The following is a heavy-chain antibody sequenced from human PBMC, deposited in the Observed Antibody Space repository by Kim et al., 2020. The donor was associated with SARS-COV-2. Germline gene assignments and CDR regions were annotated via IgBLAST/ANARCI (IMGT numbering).Heavy chain of an antibody. Sequence: ASVNVSCKTSGYTFTNYYLHWVRQAPGQGLEWMGMLNPSGGSPAYAQIFQGRVTMTRDTSTTTLYMELSSLTSEDTAVYYCARSVLIAGAGWGLDYWGPG. J-gene: IGHJ4*02. D-gene: IGHD6-13*01. CDR2: LNPSGGSP. CDR3: ARSVLIAGAGWGLDY. V-gene: IGHV1-46*01. CDR1: GYTFTNYY.